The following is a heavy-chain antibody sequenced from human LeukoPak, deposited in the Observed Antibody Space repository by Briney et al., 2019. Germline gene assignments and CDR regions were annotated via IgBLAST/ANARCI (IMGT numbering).Heavy chain of an antibody. Sequence: GGSLRLSCAASGFIFSSYAMSWVRQAPGKGLEWVSYGGSGGSTYYADSVKGRFTVSRDNSKSTLYLQMNSLTAEDTAVYYCAKMRGQYYHSYYMDAWGKGITVTVSS. CDR2: GGSGGST. CDR1: GFIFSSYA. CDR3: AKMRGQYYHSYYMDA. V-gene: IGHV3-23*01. J-gene: IGHJ6*03.